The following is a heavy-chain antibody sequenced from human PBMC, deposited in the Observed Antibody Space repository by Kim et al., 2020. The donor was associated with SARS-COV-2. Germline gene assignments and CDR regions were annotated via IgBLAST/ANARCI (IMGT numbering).Heavy chain of an antibody. V-gene: IGHV1-69*13. J-gene: IGHJ6*02. CDR3: ARGEWSYYGSGSYYKGATYYYYYGMDV. CDR1: GGTFSSYA. CDR2: IIPIFGKA. Sequence: SVKVSCKASGGTFSSYAISWVRQAPGQGLEWMGGIIPIFGKAKYAQKFQGRVTITADESTSTAYMELSSLRSEDTAVYYCARGEWSYYGSGSYYKGATYYYYYGMDVWGQGTTVTVSS. D-gene: IGHD3-10*01.